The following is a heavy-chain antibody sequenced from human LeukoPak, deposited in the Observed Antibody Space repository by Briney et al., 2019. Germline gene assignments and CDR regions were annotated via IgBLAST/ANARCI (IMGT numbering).Heavy chain of an antibody. J-gene: IGHJ1*01. Sequence: ASVKVSCKASGYTFTSYGISWVRQAPGQGLEWMGWISAYNGNTNYAQKLQGRVTMNTDTSTSTAYMELRSLRSDDTAVYYCARGGRPYYYDSSGYQKVEYFQHWGQGTLVTVSS. CDR2: ISAYNGNT. CDR3: ARGGRPYYYDSSGYQKVEYFQH. CDR1: GYTFTSYG. V-gene: IGHV1-18*01. D-gene: IGHD3-22*01.